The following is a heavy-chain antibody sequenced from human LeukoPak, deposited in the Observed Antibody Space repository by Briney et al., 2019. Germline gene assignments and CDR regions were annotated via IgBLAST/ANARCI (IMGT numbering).Heavy chain of an antibody. CDR2: IIPIFGTA. V-gene: IGHV1-69*05. Sequence: GASVKVSCKASGGTFSSYAISWVRQAPGQGLEWMGGIIPIFGTANYAQKFQGRVTMTRDTSTSTVYMELSSLRSEDTAVYYCAREAWVLRYFDWLSRADYYFDYWGQGTLVTVSS. D-gene: IGHD3-9*01. CDR3: AREAWVLRYFDWLSRADYYFDY. J-gene: IGHJ4*02. CDR1: GGTFSSYA.